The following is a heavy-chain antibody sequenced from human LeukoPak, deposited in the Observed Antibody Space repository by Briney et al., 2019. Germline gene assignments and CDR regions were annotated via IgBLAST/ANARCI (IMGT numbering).Heavy chain of an antibody. Sequence: SETLSLTCTVSDYSISSGDYYWSWIRQPPGKGLECIGYIYYTGSTNYNPSLKSRVTIAVDTSKNQFSLKLSSVTAADTAVYYCARGSGLSSGYYYPFDYWGQGTLVTVSS. CDR2: IYYTGST. D-gene: IGHD3-22*01. V-gene: IGHV4-61*08. CDR1: DYSISSGDYY. CDR3: ARGSGLSSGYYYPFDY. J-gene: IGHJ4*02.